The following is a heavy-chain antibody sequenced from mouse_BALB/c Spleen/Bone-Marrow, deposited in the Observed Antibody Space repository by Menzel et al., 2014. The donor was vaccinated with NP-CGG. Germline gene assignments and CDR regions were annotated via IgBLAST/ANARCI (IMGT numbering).Heavy chain of an antibody. Sequence: QVQLQQSGPQLVRPGASVKISCKASGYSFTSYWVHWVKQRPGQGLEWIGMIDPSDTETSLNQKFKDKATLTVDKSSSTAHMQLSSPTYEDSAVYYCARFGDYDGEAWFAYWGQGTLVTVSA. J-gene: IGHJ3*01. CDR1: GYSFTSYW. D-gene: IGHD2-4*01. CDR2: IDPSDTET. V-gene: IGHV1S126*01. CDR3: ARFGDYDGEAWFAY.